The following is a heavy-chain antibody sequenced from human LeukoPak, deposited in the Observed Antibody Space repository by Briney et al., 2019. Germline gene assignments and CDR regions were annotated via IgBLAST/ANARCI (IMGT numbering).Heavy chain of an antibody. Sequence: GGSLRLSCAASGFTFSSYAMHWVRQAPGKGLEWVAVISYDGSNKYYADSVKGRFTISRDNSKNTLYLQMNSLRAEDTAVYYCARPGGPRGSTPFDPWGQGTLVTVSS. CDR1: GFTFSSYA. J-gene: IGHJ5*02. CDR2: ISYDGSNK. V-gene: IGHV3-30*04. CDR3: ARPGGPRGSTPFDP. D-gene: IGHD2-2*01.